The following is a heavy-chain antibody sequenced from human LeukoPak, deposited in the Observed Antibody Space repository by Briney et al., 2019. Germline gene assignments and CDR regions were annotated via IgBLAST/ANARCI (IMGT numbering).Heavy chain of an antibody. CDR1: GGSVSSSIYY. Sequence: SETLSLTCTVSGGSVSSSIYYWGWIRQPPGKGLEWIGSIYYSGSTSYNPSLKSRVTISVDTSKNQFSLKLTSVAAADTAVYYCASRNDILTGYVFDFWGQGTLVTVSS. D-gene: IGHD3-9*01. CDR3: ASRNDILTGYVFDF. V-gene: IGHV4-39*01. J-gene: IGHJ4*02. CDR2: IYYSGST.